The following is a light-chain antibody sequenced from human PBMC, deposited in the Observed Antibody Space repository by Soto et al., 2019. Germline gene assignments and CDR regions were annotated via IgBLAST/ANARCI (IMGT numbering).Light chain of an antibody. J-gene: IGKJ4*01. V-gene: IGKV1-39*01. CDR1: QSISSY. CDR2: AAS. CDR3: QQSYSTLT. Sequence: DIQMTQCPSSLSASVGDRVTITCRASQSISSYLNWYQQKPGKAPKLLIYAASSLQSGVPSRFSGSGSGTDFTLTISSLQPEDFATYYCQQSYSTLTFGGGTKVDIK.